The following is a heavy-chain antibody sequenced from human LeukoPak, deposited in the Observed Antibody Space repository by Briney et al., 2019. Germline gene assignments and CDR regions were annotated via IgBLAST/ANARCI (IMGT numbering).Heavy chain of an antibody. D-gene: IGHD6-19*01. V-gene: IGHV3-7*01. Sequence: GGSLRLSCEASGFSFSSYWMNWVRQAPGMGLEWVANISQDGSEKYYVDSVKGRFTISRDNAKKSLYLQMKSLRAEDTAVYYCARDSSGRFGTYYMDVWGKGTTVTVSS. CDR2: ISQDGSEK. CDR3: ARDSSGRFGTYYMDV. CDR1: GFSFSSYW. J-gene: IGHJ6*03.